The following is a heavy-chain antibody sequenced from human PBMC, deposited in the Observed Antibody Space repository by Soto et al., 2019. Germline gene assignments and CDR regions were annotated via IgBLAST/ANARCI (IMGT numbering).Heavy chain of an antibody. D-gene: IGHD4-17*01. CDR2: IWYDGSNK. CDR1: GFTFSSYG. V-gene: IGHV3-33*01. CDR3: ARDLRASTVIHFNDAFDI. J-gene: IGHJ3*02. Sequence: GGSLRLSCAASGFTFSSYGMHWVRQAPGKGLEWVAVIWYDGSNKYYADSVKGRFTISRDNSKNTLYLQMNSLRAEDTAVYYCARDLRASTVIHFNDAFDIWGQGTMVTVSS.